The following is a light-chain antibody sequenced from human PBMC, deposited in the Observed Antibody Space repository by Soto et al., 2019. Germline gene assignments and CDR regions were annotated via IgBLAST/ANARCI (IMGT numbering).Light chain of an antibody. CDR1: QSVSSN. Sequence: EIVMTQSPATLSVSPGERATLSCRASQSVSSNLAWYQQKPGQAPSLLIYCASTSATGIPARFSGSGSGTEFTITISSLQSEDFAVYYCQQYNNWPPLTFGGGTKVEIK. V-gene: IGKV3-15*01. CDR2: CAS. J-gene: IGKJ4*01. CDR3: QQYNNWPPLT.